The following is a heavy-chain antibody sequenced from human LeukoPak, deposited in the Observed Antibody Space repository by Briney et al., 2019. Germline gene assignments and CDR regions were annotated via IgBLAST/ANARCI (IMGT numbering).Heavy chain of an antibody. Sequence: GGSLRLSCAASGFTFSSYAMHWVRQAPGKGLEWVAVISYDGSNKYYADSVKGRFTISRDNSKNTLYLQMNSLRAEDTAVYYCAGDVVLSRWGQGTLVTVSS. CDR1: GFTFSSYA. V-gene: IGHV3-30*01. J-gene: IGHJ4*02. CDR3: AGDVVLSR. CDR2: ISYDGSNK. D-gene: IGHD2-15*01.